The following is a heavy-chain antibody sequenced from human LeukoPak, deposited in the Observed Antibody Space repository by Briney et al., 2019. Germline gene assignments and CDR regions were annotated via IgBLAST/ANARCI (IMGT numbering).Heavy chain of an antibody. D-gene: IGHD3-16*01. V-gene: IGHV3-7*01. CDR1: GFPFSSYW. J-gene: IGHJ6*02. CDR3: ANPGGFEAALPYFYFGLDV. Sequence: GGSLRLSCVASGFPFSSYWMSWVRQAPGKGLEWVANIKEDGSKKYYVDSVKGRFTVSRDNAKNSLYLHMNNLTAEDTALYYCANPGGFEAALPYFYFGLDVWGQGTTVTVSS. CDR2: IKEDGSKK.